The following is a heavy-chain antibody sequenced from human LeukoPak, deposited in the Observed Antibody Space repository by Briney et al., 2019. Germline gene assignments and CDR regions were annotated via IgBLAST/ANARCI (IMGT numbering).Heavy chain of an antibody. CDR3: ATASVTRMRDP. CDR2: INPYSGAS. J-gene: IGHJ5*02. V-gene: IGHV1-2*02. CDR1: GYDFSDLY. Sequence: ASLKVSCKASGYDFSDLYFHWVRQAPGQGLEWMGWINPYSGASIYAQKFQGRVTMGTSSSKVYMQLSRLRYDDTAVYYCATASVTRMRDPWGQGTLVTVSS.